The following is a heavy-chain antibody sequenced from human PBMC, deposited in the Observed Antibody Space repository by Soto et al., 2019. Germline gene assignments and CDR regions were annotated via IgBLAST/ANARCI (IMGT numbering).Heavy chain of an antibody. CDR3: ARQVATFGVNYFDY. V-gene: IGHV4-61*08. D-gene: IGHD3-3*01. CDR1: GGSVSSAGYY. Sequence: QVQLQELGPGLVRPSETLSLTCTVSGGSVSSAGYYWSWIRQPPGKGLEWIGYIYHSGSTNYNPSLKSRVTISVDTSKNQFSLKLSSVTAADTAVYFCARQVATFGVNYFDYWGQGTLVTVSS. CDR2: IYHSGST. J-gene: IGHJ4*02.